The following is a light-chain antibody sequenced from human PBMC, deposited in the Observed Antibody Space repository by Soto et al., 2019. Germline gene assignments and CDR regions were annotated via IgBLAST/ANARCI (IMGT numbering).Light chain of an antibody. J-gene: IGKJ4*01. Sequence: EIVMTQSPATLSVSPGARATLSCRASQSVRSNLAWYQQKPGQAPRLLIYDASSRATGIPDRFSGGGSGTDCTLTISRLGPEDVAVYYCQQFSSYPLTFGGGTKVDIK. CDR2: DAS. CDR3: QQFSSYPLT. CDR1: QSVRSN. V-gene: IGKV3-20*01.